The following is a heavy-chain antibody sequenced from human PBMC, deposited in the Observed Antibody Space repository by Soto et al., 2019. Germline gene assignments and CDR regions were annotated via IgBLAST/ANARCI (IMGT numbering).Heavy chain of an antibody. J-gene: IGHJ4*02. D-gene: IGHD3-16*01. V-gene: IGHV1-69*06. CDR2: IIPIFGTA. CDR3: ARESVGGRPDY. CDR1: GGTFSSYA. Sequence: ASVKVSCKASGGTFSSYAISWVRQAPGQGLEWMGGIIPIFGTANYAQKFQGRATITADKSTSTAYMELSSLRSEDTAVYYCARESVGGRPDYWGQGTLVTVSS.